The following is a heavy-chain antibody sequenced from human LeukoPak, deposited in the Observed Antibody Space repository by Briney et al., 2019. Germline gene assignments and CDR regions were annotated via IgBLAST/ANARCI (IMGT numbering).Heavy chain of an antibody. CDR1: GGSISNLIYY. CDR3: ARWWAMGYDISGYFDY. V-gene: IGHV4-39*07. Sequence: PSETLSLTCTVSGGSISNLIYYWGWLRQPPGKGLEWIGSIYYSGSTYYNPSLKSRVTISVDTSKNQFSLKLSSVTAADTAVYYCARWWAMGYDISGYFDYWGQGTLVTVSS. CDR2: IYYSGST. D-gene: IGHD3-22*01. J-gene: IGHJ4*02.